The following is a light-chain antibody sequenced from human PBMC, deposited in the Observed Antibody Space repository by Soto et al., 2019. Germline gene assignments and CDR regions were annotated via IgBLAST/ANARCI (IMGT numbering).Light chain of an antibody. J-gene: IGKJ1*01. CDR2: GAS. V-gene: IGKV3-20*01. CDR3: QQYGSAPWT. Sequence: EILLTQSPGTLSLSPWDRATLSCRASQSVGSSHLAWYQQKPGQAPRLLIYGASSRATGIPDRFSGSGSGTDFTLTISRLEPEDFAVYYCQQYGSAPWTFGQGTKVDIK. CDR1: QSVGSSH.